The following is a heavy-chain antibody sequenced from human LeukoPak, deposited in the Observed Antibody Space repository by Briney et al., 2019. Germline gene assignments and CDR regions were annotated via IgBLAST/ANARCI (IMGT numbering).Heavy chain of an antibody. CDR3: AKDKIVVVVAANYGMDV. J-gene: IGHJ6*02. CDR2: IIGSGGST. D-gene: IGHD2-15*01. Sequence: GGSLRLSCAASGFTFSSYAVSWVRQAPGKGLEWVSAIIGSGGSTYYADSVKGRFTISRDNSKNTLYLQMNSLRAEDTAVYYCAKDKIVVVVAANYGMDVWGQGTTVTVSS. CDR1: GFTFSSYA. V-gene: IGHV3-23*01.